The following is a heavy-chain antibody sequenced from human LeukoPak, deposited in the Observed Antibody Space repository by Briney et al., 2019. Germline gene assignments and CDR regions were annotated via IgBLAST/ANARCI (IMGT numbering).Heavy chain of an antibody. CDR2: IYSGGST. CDR1: GFTVSSNY. CDR3: ARDGSSWYFDY. D-gene: IGHD6-13*01. V-gene: IGHV3-53*01. Sequence: PGRSLRLSCAASGFTVSSNYMGWVRQAPGKGLEWVSVIYSGGSTYYADSVKGRFTISRDNSKNTVYLQMNSLRAEDTAVYFCARDGSSWYFDYWGQGTLVTVSS. J-gene: IGHJ4*02.